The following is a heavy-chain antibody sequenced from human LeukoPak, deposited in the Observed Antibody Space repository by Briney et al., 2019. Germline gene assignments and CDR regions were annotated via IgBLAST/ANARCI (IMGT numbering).Heavy chain of an antibody. J-gene: IGHJ4*02. D-gene: IGHD3-22*01. Sequence: GRSLRLSCAVSGFTFSSYAMTWVRQAPGKGLEWVSAISGSGDTIYYADSVKGRFTISRDNSKNTLYLQMNSLRAEDTAVYYCANRGGYDSGGYFFYYFDYWGQGTLVTVSS. V-gene: IGHV3-23*01. CDR2: ISGSGDTI. CDR3: ANRGGYDSGGYFFYYFDY. CDR1: GFTFSSYA.